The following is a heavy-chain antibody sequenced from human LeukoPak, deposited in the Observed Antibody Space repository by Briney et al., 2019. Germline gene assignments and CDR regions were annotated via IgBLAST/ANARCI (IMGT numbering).Heavy chain of an antibody. V-gene: IGHV1-8*01. CDR1: GYTFTSYD. D-gene: IGHD6-13*01. CDR3: ATGYSSSWYNEAFDI. Sequence: AASVKVSCKASGYTFTSYDINWVRQATGQGLEWMGWINPNSGGTNYAQKFQGRVTMTEDTSTDTAYMELSSLRSEDTAVYYCATGYSSSWYNEAFDIWGQGTMVTVSS. CDR2: INPNSGGT. J-gene: IGHJ3*02.